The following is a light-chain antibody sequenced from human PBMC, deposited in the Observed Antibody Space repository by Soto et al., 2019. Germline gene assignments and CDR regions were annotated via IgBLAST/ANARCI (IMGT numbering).Light chain of an antibody. V-gene: IGKV1-5*03. CDR2: KAS. J-gene: IGKJ1*01. CDR1: QDIRND. CDR3: QHYNSYSEA. Sequence: IQMTQFPSSLSASVGDIFSVTCXASQDIRNDLGWYQQKPGKAPKLLIYKASTLKSGVPSRFSGSGSGTEFTLTISSLQPDDFATYYCQHYNSYSEAFGQGTKVDI.